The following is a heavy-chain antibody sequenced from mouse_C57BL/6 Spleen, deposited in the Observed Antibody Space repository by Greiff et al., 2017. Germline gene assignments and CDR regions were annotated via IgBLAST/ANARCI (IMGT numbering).Heavy chain of an antibody. J-gene: IGHJ2*01. CDR2: IYPGDGDT. CDR3: ARSIDYDEDDMDY. CDR1: GYAFSSSW. D-gene: IGHD2-4*01. Sequence: VQLQQSGPELVKPGASVKISCKASGYAFSSSWMNWVKQRPGKGLEWIGRIYPGDGDTNYNGKFKGKATLTADKSSSTAYIQLSSLTSEDSAVYFCARSIDYDEDDMDYWGQGTTLTVSS. V-gene: IGHV1-82*01.